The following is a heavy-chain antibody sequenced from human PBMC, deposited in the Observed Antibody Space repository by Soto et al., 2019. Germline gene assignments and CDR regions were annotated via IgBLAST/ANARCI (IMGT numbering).Heavy chain of an antibody. V-gene: IGHV4-39*01. Sequence: QLQLQESGPGLVKPSETLSLTCTVSGGSISSSSYYWGWIRQPPGKGLEWIGSIYYTGSTYYTPSLESRVTIHVDTSKNQFSLKLSSVTAADTAVFYCARLPGITTLRRDYWGQGTRVTVSS. CDR3: ARLPGITTLRRDY. J-gene: IGHJ4*02. D-gene: IGHD3-3*01. CDR1: GGSISSSSYY. CDR2: IYYTGST.